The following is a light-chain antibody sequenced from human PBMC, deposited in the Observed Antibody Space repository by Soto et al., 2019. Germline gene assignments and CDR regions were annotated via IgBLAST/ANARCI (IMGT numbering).Light chain of an antibody. Sequence: DLVMTQSPLSLPVTPGEPASISCRSSQSLLYSNGYNYLDWYLQKPGQSPQLLIYLGSSRASGVPDRFSGSGSGTDFTLKISRVEAEDVGVYYCVQGLQTPYTFGQGTKLEIK. CDR2: LGS. CDR1: QSLLYSNGYNY. J-gene: IGKJ2*01. CDR3: VQGLQTPYT. V-gene: IGKV2-28*01.